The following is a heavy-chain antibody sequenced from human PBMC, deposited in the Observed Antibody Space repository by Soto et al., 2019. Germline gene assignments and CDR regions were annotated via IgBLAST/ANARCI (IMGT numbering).Heavy chain of an antibody. CDR3: ARDRDERQLGNWFDP. D-gene: IGHD1-1*01. CDR1: GGSISSGGYY. V-gene: IGHV4-31*03. Sequence: QVQLQESGPGLVKPSQTLSLTCTVSGGSISSGGYYWSWIRQHPGKGLEWIGYIYYSGSSYYNPSLKSRVTISVDTSKNQFSLKLSSVTAADTAVYYCARDRDERQLGNWFDPWGQGTLVTVSS. CDR2: IYYSGSS. J-gene: IGHJ5*02.